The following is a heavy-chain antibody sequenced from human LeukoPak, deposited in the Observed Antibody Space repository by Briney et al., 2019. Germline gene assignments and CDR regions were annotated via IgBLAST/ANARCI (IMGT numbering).Heavy chain of an antibody. D-gene: IGHD3-10*01. CDR2: ISRGGSTT. CDR3: ARDGDRGY. Sequence: GGSLRLSCAASGFTFSDSYMSWIRQAPGKGLEWVSYISRGGSTTYYADSVKGRFTISRDNAKNSLYLQMNNLRAEDTAVYYCARDGDRGYWGQGTLVTVSS. CDR1: GFTFSDSY. V-gene: IGHV3-11*01. J-gene: IGHJ4*02.